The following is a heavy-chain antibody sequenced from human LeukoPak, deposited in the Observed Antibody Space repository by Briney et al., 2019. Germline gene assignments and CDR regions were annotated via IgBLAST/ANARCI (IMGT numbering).Heavy chain of an antibody. CDR2: INPSGGST. CDR1: GYTFTRYY. J-gene: IGHJ4*02. Sequence: GASVNVSCKASGYTFTRYYLHWVRQAPGQGLEWMGIINPSGGSTRYAQKFQGRVTMTRDTSTSTVYMELKSLRSEDTAIYYCARDGTPEYDHIWGRPQLYWGQGTLVIVSS. V-gene: IGHV1-46*01. CDR3: ARDGTPEYDHIWGRPQLY. D-gene: IGHD3-16*01.